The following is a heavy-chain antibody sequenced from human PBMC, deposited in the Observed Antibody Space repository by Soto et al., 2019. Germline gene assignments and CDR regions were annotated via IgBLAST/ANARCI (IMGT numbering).Heavy chain of an antibody. V-gene: IGHV1-3*01. CDR3: ARDLGGWPDY. CDR1: GYTFTNYA. Sequence: ASVKVSSKASGYTFTNYAMHWLRQAPGQRLEWMGWINAGNGNTKYSQKFQGRVTITRDTSASTAYMELSSLRSEDTAVYYCARDLGGWPDYWGQGTLVTVSS. CDR2: INAGNGNT. D-gene: IGHD2-15*01. J-gene: IGHJ4*02.